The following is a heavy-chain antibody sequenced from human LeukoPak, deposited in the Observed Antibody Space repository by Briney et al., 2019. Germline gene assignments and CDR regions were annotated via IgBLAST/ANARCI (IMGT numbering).Heavy chain of an antibody. V-gene: IGHV3-7*03. CDR2: IQRDGSDK. D-gene: IGHD4-23*01. Sequence: PGGSLRLSCAASGFTFSSYAMSWVHQAPGKGLEWVAKIQRDGSDKEYVDSVKGRFGISRDNAKNSLFLQMNSLRAEDTAIYFCAKYDSGYSLDYWGQGTLVIVSS. CDR3: AKYDSGYSLDY. J-gene: IGHJ4*02. CDR1: GFTFSSYA.